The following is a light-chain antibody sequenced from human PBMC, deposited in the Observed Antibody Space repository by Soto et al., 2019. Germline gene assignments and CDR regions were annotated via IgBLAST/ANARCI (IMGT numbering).Light chain of an antibody. CDR2: DAS. CDR1: ESVSNW. V-gene: IGKV1-5*01. J-gene: IGKJ1*01. CDR3: QQYNSYS. Sequence: DIEMTESPSTRSASVGDRVTITCRASESVSNWLAWYQQKPGKAPKLLIYDASSLESGVPSRFSGSGSGTEFTLTISSLQPDDFATYYCQQYNSYSFGQGTKVDIK.